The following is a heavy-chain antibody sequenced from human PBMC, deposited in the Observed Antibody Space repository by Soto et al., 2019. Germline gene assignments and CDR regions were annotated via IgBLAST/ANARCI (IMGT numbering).Heavy chain of an antibody. D-gene: IGHD1-26*01. Sequence: QVQLVQSGAEVKKPGASVNVSCKAPGYTLTAYYRPWGRQPPEQGLGGMGWINPKSGGTMYPQKFQGRVTMTWDTSISTAYMALTRLRSDDTAVYYCARDLAKGGGSAGFDYWGQGTLVTVSS. J-gene: IGHJ4*02. CDR3: ARDLAKGGGSAGFDY. CDR2: INPKSGGT. V-gene: IGHV1-2*02. CDR1: GYTLTAYY.